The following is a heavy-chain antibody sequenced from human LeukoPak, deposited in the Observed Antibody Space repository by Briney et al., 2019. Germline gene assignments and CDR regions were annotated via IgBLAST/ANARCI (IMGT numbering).Heavy chain of an antibody. D-gene: IGHD6-13*01. CDR1: GYTFTGYG. Sequence: ASVKVSCKASGYTFTGYGISWVRQAPGQGLEWMGWISAYNGNTNYAQKLQGRVTMTTDTSTSTAYMELRSLRSDDTAVYYCARDREGSSWYGGTNWFDPWGQGTLVTVSS. CDR2: ISAYNGNT. CDR3: ARDREGSSWYGGTNWFDP. J-gene: IGHJ5*02. V-gene: IGHV1-18*04.